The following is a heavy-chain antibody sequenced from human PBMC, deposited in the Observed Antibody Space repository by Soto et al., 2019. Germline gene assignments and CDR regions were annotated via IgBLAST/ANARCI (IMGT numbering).Heavy chain of an antibody. V-gene: IGHV3-74*01. CDR3: AKRGVDTFGLSY. CDR1: GFTFSSFW. CDR2: INTDGSST. J-gene: IGHJ4*02. Sequence: EVQLVESGGGLVQPGGSLRLSCAVSGFTFSSFWMHWVRQAQGEGLVWVSRINTDGSSTSYADSVKGRFTISRDNAKNTLYLQMNSLIVEDTAMYYCAKRGVDTFGLSYWGQGTLVTVSS. D-gene: IGHD3-10*01.